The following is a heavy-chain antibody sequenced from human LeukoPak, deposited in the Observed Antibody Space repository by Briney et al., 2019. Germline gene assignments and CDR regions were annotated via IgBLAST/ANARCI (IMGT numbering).Heavy chain of an antibody. CDR1: GGSISSYY. CDR2: IYHSGST. J-gene: IGHJ3*01. Sequence: SETLSLTRTVSGGSISSYYWGWIRQPPGEGLEWIGTIYHSGSTYYNPSLKSRVTISVDTSKNQFSLKLSSVTAADTAVYYCARDTIAPNDAFDVWGQGTMVTVSS. CDR3: ARDTIAPNDAFDV. D-gene: IGHD6-13*01. V-gene: IGHV4-38-2*02.